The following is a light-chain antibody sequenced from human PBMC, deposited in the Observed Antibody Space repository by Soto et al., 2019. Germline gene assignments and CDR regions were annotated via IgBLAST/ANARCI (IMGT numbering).Light chain of an antibody. Sequence: EIVMTQAPLSLPVTPGEPASISCRSSQSLLHSDGYNYLAWYVQKPGHSPQLLINLASNRASGVPDRFSGSGSGTDFTLRISRVEAEDVGVYYCMQVLQTPTFGGGTKV. CDR1: QSLLHSDGYNY. V-gene: IGKV2-28*01. J-gene: IGKJ4*01. CDR2: LAS. CDR3: MQVLQTPT.